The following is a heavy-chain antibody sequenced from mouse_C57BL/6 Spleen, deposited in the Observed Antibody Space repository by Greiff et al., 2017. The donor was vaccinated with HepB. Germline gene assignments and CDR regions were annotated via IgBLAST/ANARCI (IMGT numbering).Heavy chain of an antibody. CDR1: GFNIKNTY. CDR3: ASNYYGSSYPCAY. Sequence: EVQLQQSVAELVRPGASVKLSCTASGFNIKNTYMHWVKQRPEQGLEWIGRIDPANGNTKYAPKFQGKATITADTSSNTAYLQLSSLTSEDTAIYYCASNYYGSSYPCAYWGQGTLVTVSA. J-gene: IGHJ3*01. CDR2: IDPANGNT. D-gene: IGHD1-1*01. V-gene: IGHV14-3*01.